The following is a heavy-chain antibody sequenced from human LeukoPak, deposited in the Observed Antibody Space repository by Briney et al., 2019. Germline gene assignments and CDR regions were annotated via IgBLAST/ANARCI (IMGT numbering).Heavy chain of an antibody. J-gene: IGHJ6*02. CDR2: ISSDGGST. CDR1: GFTFSWHA. Sequence: PGGSLRLSCSASGFTFSWHAMHWVRQAPGEGLEFVSAISSDGGSTYYANSVRDRFTISRDNSKNTLYLQMGSLRAEDMAVYYCARDQVGGARSYYYYGMDVWGQGTTVTVSS. CDR3: ARDQVGGARSYYYYGMDV. V-gene: IGHV3-64*01. D-gene: IGHD1-26*01.